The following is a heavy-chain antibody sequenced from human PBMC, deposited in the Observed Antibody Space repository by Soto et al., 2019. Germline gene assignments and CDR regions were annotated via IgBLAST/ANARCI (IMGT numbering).Heavy chain of an antibody. J-gene: IGHJ6*02. CDR1: GGSISSYY. CDR2: IYYSGST. Sequence: SETLSLTCTVSGGSISSYYWSWIRQPPGKGLEWIGYIYYSGSTNYNPSLKSRVTLSVDTSKNQFSLKLSSVTAADTAVYYCARVGALNYGMDVWGQGTTVTVSS. D-gene: IGHD3-16*01. CDR3: ARVGALNYGMDV. V-gene: IGHV4-59*01.